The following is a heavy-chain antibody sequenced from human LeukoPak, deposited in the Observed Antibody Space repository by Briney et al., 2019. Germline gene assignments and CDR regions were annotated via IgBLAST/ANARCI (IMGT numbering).Heavy chain of an antibody. Sequence: ASVKVSCKASGGTFSSHAISWVRQAPGQGLEWMGWISAYNGNTNYAQKLQGRVTMTTDTSTSTAYMELRSLRSDDTAVYYCASRSAGGDYWGQGTLVTVSS. CDR2: ISAYNGNT. CDR1: GGTFSSHA. D-gene: IGHD2-8*02. V-gene: IGHV1-18*01. CDR3: ASRSAGGDY. J-gene: IGHJ4*02.